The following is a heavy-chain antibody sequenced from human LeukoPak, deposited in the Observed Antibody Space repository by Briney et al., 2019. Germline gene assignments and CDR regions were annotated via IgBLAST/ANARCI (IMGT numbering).Heavy chain of an antibody. D-gene: IGHD3-22*01. CDR2: ISAYNGNT. CDR1: GYTFTSYG. CDR3: ERDKARKWYYYDSSGSIWFDP. J-gene: IGHJ5*02. V-gene: IGHV1-18*01. Sequence: AAVKVSCKASGYTFTSYGISWVRQAPGQGLEWMGWISAYNGNTNNAQKLQGRVTMTTDTSTSTAYMELRSLRSDDTAVYYCERDKARKWYYYDSSGSIWFDPWGQGTLVTVSS.